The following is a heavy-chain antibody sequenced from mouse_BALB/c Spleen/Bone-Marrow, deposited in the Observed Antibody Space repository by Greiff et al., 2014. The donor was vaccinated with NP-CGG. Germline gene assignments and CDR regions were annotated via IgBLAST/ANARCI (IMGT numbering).Heavy chain of an antibody. D-gene: IGHD2-1*01. CDR2: IDPANGNT. CDR3: ARNGNYGAWFAY. V-gene: IGHV14-3*02. Sequence: VHVKQSRAELVKPGASVKLSCTASGFNIKDTYMHWVKQRPEQGLEWIGRIDPANGNTKYDPKFQGKATITADTSSNTAYLQLSSLTSEDTAVYYCARNGNYGAWFAYWGQGTLVTVSA. J-gene: IGHJ3*01. CDR1: GFNIKDTY.